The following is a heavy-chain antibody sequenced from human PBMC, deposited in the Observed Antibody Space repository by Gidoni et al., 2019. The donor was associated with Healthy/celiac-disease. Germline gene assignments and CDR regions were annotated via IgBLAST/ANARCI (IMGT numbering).Heavy chain of an antibody. D-gene: IGHD3-16*02. Sequence: QVQLQESGPGLVKPSQTLSLTCTVSGGSISSGSYFWSWIRQPAGKGLEWIGRTYPSGSTNYNPSLKSRVTISVDTSKNQFSLKLSSVTAADTAVYYCARDGWGLIGGVIAHGAFDIWGQGTMVTVSS. V-gene: IGHV4-61*02. J-gene: IGHJ3*02. CDR3: ARDGWGLIGGVIAHGAFDI. CDR1: GGSISSGSYF. CDR2: TYPSGST.